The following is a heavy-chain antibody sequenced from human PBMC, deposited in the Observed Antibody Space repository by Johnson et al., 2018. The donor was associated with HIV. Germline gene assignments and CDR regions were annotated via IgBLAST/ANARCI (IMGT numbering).Heavy chain of an antibody. CDR2: IYSGGST. V-gene: IGHV3-66*01. Sequence: MLLVESGGGVVQPGRSLRLSCAASGFTFSSYAMHWVRQAPGKGLEWVSVIYSGGSTYYADSVKGRFTISRDNAKNSLYLQMNSLRAEDTAVFYCARAPPNVAPGAFDIWGQGTMVTVSS. CDR3: ARAPPNVAPGAFDI. D-gene: IGHD2-21*01. J-gene: IGHJ3*02. CDR1: GFTFSSYA.